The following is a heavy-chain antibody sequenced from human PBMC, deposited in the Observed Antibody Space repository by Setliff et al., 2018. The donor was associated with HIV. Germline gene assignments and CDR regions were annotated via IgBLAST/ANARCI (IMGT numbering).Heavy chain of an antibody. V-gene: IGHV4-38-2*01. CDR1: GYSISSGHY. D-gene: IGHD4-17*01. J-gene: IGHJ3*01. CDR3: VRVQMAYAAFDV. Sequence: SETLSLTCAVSGYSISSGHYWAWIRQPPGKGLEWIGSIYHGGTTYYNPSLKSRSTISEDTSKNQFSLSLSSVTAADTAVYYCVRVQMAYAAFDVWGQGTMVTVSS. CDR2: IYHGGTT.